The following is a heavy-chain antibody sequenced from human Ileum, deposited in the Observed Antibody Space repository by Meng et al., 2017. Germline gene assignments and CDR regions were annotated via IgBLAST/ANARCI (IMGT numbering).Heavy chain of an antibody. J-gene: IGHJ3*02. CDR3: ARGWDHDAFDI. V-gene: IGHV3-21*01. D-gene: IGHD1-26*01. CDR1: GFTFSSYS. Sequence: GGSLRLSCAASGFTFSSYSMNWVRQAPGKGLEWVSSISSSSSYIYYVDSVKGRFTISRDNAKNSLYLQMNSLRAEDTAVYYCARGWDHDAFDIWGQGTMVTVSS. CDR2: ISSSSSYI.